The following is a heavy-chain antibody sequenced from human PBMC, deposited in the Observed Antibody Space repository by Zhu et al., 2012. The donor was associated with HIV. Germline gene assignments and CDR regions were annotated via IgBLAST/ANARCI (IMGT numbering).Heavy chain of an antibody. Sequence: QVQLQESGPGLVKPSQTLSLTCTVSGGSISSGDYYWSWIRQPPGKGLEWIAYIHHSGTTYYNPSLKSRLSISIDTSKNQFSLRLSSVSAADTAVYFCARADGSGTYYYYYMDVWGKGTTSPSP. V-gene: IGHV4-30-4*08. D-gene: IGHD3-10*01. CDR1: GGSISSGDYY. CDR2: IHHSGTT. CDR3: ARADGSGTYYYYYMDV. J-gene: IGHJ6*03.